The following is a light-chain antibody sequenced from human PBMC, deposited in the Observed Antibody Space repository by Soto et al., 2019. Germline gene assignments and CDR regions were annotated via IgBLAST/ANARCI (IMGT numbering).Light chain of an antibody. CDR1: QSVSSN. V-gene: IGKV3-15*01. CDR2: GTS. Sequence: EIVMTQSPVTLSVSPGERATLSCRAGQSVSSNLAWYQQKPGQAPRLLISGTSTRATGIPARFSGSGSGTDFTLTISSLQSEDFAVYYCQQYNNWPHTFGQGTKLEIK. CDR3: QQYNNWPHT. J-gene: IGKJ2*01.